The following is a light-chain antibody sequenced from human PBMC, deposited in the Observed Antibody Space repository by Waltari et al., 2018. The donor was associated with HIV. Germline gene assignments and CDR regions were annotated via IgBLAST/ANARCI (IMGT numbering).Light chain of an antibody. J-gene: IGKJ5*01. V-gene: IGKV1-9*01. CDR2: GAS. CDR1: VAISDY. Sequence: DIQLTQSPSFLSAAVGDRVTITCRANVAISDYLVWYQQKPGTAPKLLIYGASTLQRGVPSRFSGSGSGTDFILTINCLQPEDFGTYYCQQSETYPITFGQGTRLEIK. CDR3: QQSETYPIT.